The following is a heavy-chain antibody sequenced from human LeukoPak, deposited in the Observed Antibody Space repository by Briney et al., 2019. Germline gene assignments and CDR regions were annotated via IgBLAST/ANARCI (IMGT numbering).Heavy chain of an antibody. CDR1: GGSFSDYY. J-gene: IGHJ6*03. CDR2: INHSGTT. CDR3: ARSPISMIVGHYYYYVDV. V-gene: IGHV4-34*01. D-gene: IGHD3-22*01. Sequence: SETLSLTCAVYGGSFSDYYWSWSRQSPGKGLEWIGEINHSGTTHYNPSLKSRGTISVDTSKTQFSLNLSSVTGADTAVYYCARSPISMIVGHYYYYVDVWGQGTTVTVSS.